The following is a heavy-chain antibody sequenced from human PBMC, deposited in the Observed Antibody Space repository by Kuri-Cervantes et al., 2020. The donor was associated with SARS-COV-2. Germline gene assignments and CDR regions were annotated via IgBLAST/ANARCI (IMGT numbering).Heavy chain of an antibody. D-gene: IGHD1-26*01. CDR1: GGTFTSYG. V-gene: IGHV1-18*01. CDR3: ARESSDGSYYVSRGLNYYYYYMDV. J-gene: IGHJ6*03. Sequence: ASVKVSCKASGGTFTSYGISWVRQAPGQGLEWMGWISAYNGNTNYAQKLQGRVTMTTDTSTSTAYMELRSLRSDDTAVYYCARESSDGSYYVSRGLNYYYYYMDVWGKGTTVTVSS. CDR2: ISAYNGNT.